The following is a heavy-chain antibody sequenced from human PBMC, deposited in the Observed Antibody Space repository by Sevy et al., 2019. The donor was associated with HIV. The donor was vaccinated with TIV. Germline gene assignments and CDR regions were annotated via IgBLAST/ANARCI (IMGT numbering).Heavy chain of an antibody. CDR2: ISSSSSYI. V-gene: IGHV3-21*01. CDR3: ARESCSGGSCYPRKYYYYYGMDV. D-gene: IGHD2-15*01. Sequence: GGSLRLSCAASGFTFSSYSMNWVRQAPGKGLEWVSSISSSSSYIYYADSVKGRFTISRDNAKNSLYLQMNSLRAEDMAVYYCARESCSGGSCYPRKYYYYYGMDVWGQGTTVTVSS. CDR1: GFTFSSYS. J-gene: IGHJ6*02.